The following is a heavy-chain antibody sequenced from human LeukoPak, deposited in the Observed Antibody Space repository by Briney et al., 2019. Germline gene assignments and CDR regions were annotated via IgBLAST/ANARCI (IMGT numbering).Heavy chain of an antibody. Sequence: ASVKVSCKASGYTFTGYYMHWVRQAPGQGLEWMGWINPNSGGTNYAQKFQGRVTMTRDTSISTAYMELSRLRSDDTAVYYCARESRASRNAFDIWGQGTMVTVSP. CDR1: GYTFTGYY. V-gene: IGHV1-2*02. D-gene: IGHD6-6*01. CDR3: ARESRASRNAFDI. CDR2: INPNSGGT. J-gene: IGHJ3*02.